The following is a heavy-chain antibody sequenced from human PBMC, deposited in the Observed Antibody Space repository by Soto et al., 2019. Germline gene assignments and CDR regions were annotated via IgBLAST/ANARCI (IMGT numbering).Heavy chain of an antibody. D-gene: IGHD3-16*01. CDR3: ARHVLTAYIVYYFDF. CDR1: GGSISSPHDY. Sequence: SETLSLTYTVSGGSISSPHDYWGWIRQSPGRGLEWIGSIYYSGSTYYNPSLKSRITISVDTSKNQYSLNLTSVTAADTAVYYCARHVLTAYIVYYFDFWGQGTLVTVSS. CDR2: IYYSGST. V-gene: IGHV4-39*01. J-gene: IGHJ4*02.